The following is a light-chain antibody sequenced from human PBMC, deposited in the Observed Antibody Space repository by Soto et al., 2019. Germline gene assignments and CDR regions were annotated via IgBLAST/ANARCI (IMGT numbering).Light chain of an antibody. V-gene: IGKV1-5*01. Sequence: DIQMTQSPSTLSASVGDRVTITCRASQSISSWLAWYQQKPGKAPKLLIYDASSLESGVPSRFSGSGSGKEFTLTISSLQPDDFATYYCQQYNSYSPFFGGGTKVEIK. CDR1: QSISSW. J-gene: IGKJ4*01. CDR2: DAS. CDR3: QQYNSYSPF.